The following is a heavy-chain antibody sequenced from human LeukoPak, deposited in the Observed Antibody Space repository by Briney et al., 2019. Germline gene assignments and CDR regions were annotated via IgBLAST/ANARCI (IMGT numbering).Heavy chain of an antibody. CDR3: ARDFRGHYSMDV. Sequence: GGSLRLSCAASEFTFSHYSMSWVRQAPGKGLEWLSYISYDIRDTYYADSVKGRFIISRDNAKNSLYLQINSLRDEDTAVYFCARDFRGHYSMDVWGQGTTVTVSS. V-gene: IGHV3-21*05. J-gene: IGHJ6*02. CDR2: ISYDIRDT. CDR1: EFTFSHYS.